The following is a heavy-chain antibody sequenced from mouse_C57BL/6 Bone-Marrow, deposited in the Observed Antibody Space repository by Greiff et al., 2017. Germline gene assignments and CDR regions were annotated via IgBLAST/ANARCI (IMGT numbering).Heavy chain of an antibody. J-gene: IGHJ4*01. D-gene: IGHD2-5*01. CDR2: IYPGSGST. V-gene: IGHV1-55*01. CDR3: ARGDDSNLVGYAMDY. CDR1: GYTFTSYW. Sequence: QVQLKQPGAELVKPGASVKMSCKASGYTFTSYWITWVKQRPGQGLEWIGDIYPGSGSTNYNEKFKSKATLTVDTSSSTAYMQLSSLTSEDSAVYYGARGDDSNLVGYAMDYWGQGTSVTVSS.